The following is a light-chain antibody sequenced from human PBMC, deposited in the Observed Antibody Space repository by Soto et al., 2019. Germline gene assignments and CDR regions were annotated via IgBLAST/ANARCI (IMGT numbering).Light chain of an antibody. Sequence: EIVMTQSPVTLSVSPGETATLSCRASQSVGGNLAWYQQKPGQAPRLLIYGASIRATGIPARFSGSGSGTEFTLTISSLQSEDFAVYYCQQYKNWPPLTFGGGTKVDI. CDR1: QSVGGN. CDR2: GAS. V-gene: IGKV3-15*01. J-gene: IGKJ4*01. CDR3: QQYKNWPPLT.